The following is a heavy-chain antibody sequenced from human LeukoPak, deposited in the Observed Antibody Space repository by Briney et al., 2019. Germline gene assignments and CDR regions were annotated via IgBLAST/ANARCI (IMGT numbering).Heavy chain of an antibody. Sequence: GGSLKLSWAASGFTFSSYEMNWVRQAPGKGLECSSYISSSGSTIYYADSVKGRFTISRHNAKNSLYLQMNSLRAEDTAVYYCARSSGWYGWGQGTLVTVSS. CDR2: ISSSGSTI. V-gene: IGHV3-48*03. CDR3: ARSSGWYG. CDR1: GFTFSSYE. J-gene: IGHJ4*02. D-gene: IGHD6-19*01.